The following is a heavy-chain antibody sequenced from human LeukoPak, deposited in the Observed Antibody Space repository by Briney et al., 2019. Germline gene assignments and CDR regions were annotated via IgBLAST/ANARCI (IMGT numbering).Heavy chain of an antibody. V-gene: IGHV3-23*01. CDR3: AKDIQLST. D-gene: IGHD5-24*01. J-gene: IGHJ3*01. CDR2: ISGSGGST. CDR1: GFTFSSYA. Sequence: GGSLRLSCAASGFTFSSYAMSWVRQAPGKGLEWVSGISGSGGSTYCADSVKGRFTVSRDNSKNTLYLQMNSLRAEDTAMYFCAKDIQLSTWGLGTMVTVSS.